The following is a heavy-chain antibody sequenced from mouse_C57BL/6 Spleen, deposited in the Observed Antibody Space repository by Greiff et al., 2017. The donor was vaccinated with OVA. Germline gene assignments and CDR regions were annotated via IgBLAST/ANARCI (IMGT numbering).Heavy chain of an antibody. J-gene: IGHJ2*01. Sequence: QVQLKESGPGLVQPSQSLSITCTVSGFSLTSYGVHWVRQSPGKGLEWLGVLWSGGNTDYNSAFISRLSISKDNSKSQVFFKMNSLQADDTAIYYCARNPLLQYYFDYWGQGTTLTVSS. D-gene: IGHD2-12*01. CDR3: ARNPLLQYYFDY. CDR1: GFSLTSYG. V-gene: IGHV2-2*01. CDR2: LWSGGNT.